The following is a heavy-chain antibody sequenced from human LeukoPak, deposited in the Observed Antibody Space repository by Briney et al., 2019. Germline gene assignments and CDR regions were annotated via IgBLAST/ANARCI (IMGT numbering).Heavy chain of an antibody. D-gene: IGHD2-2*01. J-gene: IGHJ1*01. CDR2: IIPILGIA. CDR3: ASPPGGYCSSTSCSAEYFQH. V-gene: IGHV1-69*04. CDR1: GGTFSSYA. Sequence: GSSVKVSCKASGGTFSSYAISWVRQAPGQGLEWMGRIIPILGIANYAQKFQGRVTITADESTSTAYMELSSLRSEDTAVYYCASPPGGYCSSTSCSAEYFQHWGQGTLVTVSS.